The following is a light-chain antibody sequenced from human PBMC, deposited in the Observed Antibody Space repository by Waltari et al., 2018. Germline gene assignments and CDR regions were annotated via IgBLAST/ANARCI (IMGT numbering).Light chain of an antibody. J-gene: IGLJ2*01. Sequence: QSTLTQPASVSGSRGQTITISCTGTSSDIGGFDFVSWYQQFPGKPPKLIIYDVNNRPSGGSDRCSGFKSGNTASLTIAGLQPEDEAEYYCQSYDSSLSGRVFGGGTKVTVL. CDR3: QSYDSSLSGRV. V-gene: IGLV2-14*03. CDR1: SSDIGGFDF. CDR2: DVN.